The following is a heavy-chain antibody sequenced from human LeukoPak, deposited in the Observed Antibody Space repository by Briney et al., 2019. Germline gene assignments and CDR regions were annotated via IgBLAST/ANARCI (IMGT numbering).Heavy chain of an antibody. Sequence: SETLSLTCTVSGGSISSSSYYWGWIRQPPGKGLEWIGSIYYSGSTYYNPSLKSRVTISVDTSKNQFSLKLSSVTAADTAVYYCASAYYDFWSGQNYFDYWGQGTLVTVSS. CDR1: GGSISSSSYY. CDR2: IYYSGST. V-gene: IGHV4-39*01. D-gene: IGHD3-3*01. CDR3: ASAYYDFWSGQNYFDY. J-gene: IGHJ4*02.